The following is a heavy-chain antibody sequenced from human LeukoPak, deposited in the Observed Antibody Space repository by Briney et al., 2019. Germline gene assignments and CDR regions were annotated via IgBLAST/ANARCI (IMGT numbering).Heavy chain of an antibody. Sequence: ASVKVSCKASGYTFTGYYMHWVRQAPGQGLEWMGWINPNSGGTNYAQKFQGRVTMTRDTSISTAYMELSRLRSDDTAVYYCARDALQWELRGDFDYWGQGTLVTASS. J-gene: IGHJ4*02. V-gene: IGHV1-2*02. CDR2: INPNSGGT. D-gene: IGHD1-26*01. CDR1: GYTFTGYY. CDR3: ARDALQWELRGDFDY.